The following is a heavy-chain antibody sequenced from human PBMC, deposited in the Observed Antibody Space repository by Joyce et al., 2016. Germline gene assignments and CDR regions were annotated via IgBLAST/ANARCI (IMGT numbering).Heavy chain of an antibody. V-gene: IGHV4-4*02. Sequence: QVQLQESGPGLVRPSGTLSLTCAVSGDSITTTNWWCWVRQPPGKGLEWIGDVHHSGSTNSNPALKSRVISSVDQSNNHFSLSLASVTAADTAVYYCARRELYGDYAYFQRWGQGALVTVSS. CDR1: GDSITTTNW. J-gene: IGHJ1*01. CDR2: VHHSGST. D-gene: IGHD4-17*01. CDR3: ARRELYGDYAYFQR.